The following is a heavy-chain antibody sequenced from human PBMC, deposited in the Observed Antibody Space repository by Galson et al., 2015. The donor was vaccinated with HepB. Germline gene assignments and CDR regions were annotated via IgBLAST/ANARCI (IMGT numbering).Heavy chain of an antibody. CDR2: IIPIFGTA. D-gene: IGHD3-3*01. J-gene: IGHJ5*02. Sequence: SVKVSCKASGGTFSSYAISWVRQAPGQGLEWMGGIIPIFGTANYAQKFQGRVTITADKSTSTAYMELSSLRSEDTAVYYCARSITIFGWFGPWGQGTLVTVSS. CDR3: ARSITIFGWFGP. CDR1: GGTFSSYA. V-gene: IGHV1-69*06.